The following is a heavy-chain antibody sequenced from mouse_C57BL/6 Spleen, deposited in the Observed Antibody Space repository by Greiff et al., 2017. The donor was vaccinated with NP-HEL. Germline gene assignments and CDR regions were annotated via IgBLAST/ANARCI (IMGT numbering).Heavy chain of an antibody. CDR1: GYTFTDYN. CDR2: INPNNGGT. D-gene: IGHD2-5*01. V-gene: IGHV1-22*01. J-gene: IGHJ3*01. CDR3: ARHSNYSAWFAY. Sequence: EVQLQQSGPELVKPGASVKMPCKASGYTFTDYNMHWVKQSHGKSLEWIGYINPNNGGTSYNQKFKGKATLTVNKSSSTAYMELRSLTSEDSAVYYCARHSNYSAWFAYWGQGTLVTVSA.